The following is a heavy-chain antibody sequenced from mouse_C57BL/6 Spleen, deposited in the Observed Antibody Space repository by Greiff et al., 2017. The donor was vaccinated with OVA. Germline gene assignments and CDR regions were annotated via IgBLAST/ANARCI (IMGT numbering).Heavy chain of an antibody. D-gene: IGHD1-1*02. CDR2: SRNKANDYTT. CDR1: GFTFSDFY. V-gene: IGHV7-1*01. CDR3: ARELYGPYYLDY. Sequence: EVKLMESGGGLVQSGRSLRLSCATSGFTFSDFYMEWVRQAPGKGLEWIAASRNKANDYTTEYSASVKGRFIVSRDTSQSILYLQMNALRAEDTAIYYCARELYGPYYLDYWGQGTTLTVSS. J-gene: IGHJ2*01.